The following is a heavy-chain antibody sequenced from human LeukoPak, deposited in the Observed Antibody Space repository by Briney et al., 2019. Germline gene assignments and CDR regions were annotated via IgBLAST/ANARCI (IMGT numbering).Heavy chain of an antibody. CDR2: ISSSSSTI. CDR1: GFTFSSYS. CDR3: ARGDYYYDSSGYPDY. D-gene: IGHD3-22*01. Sequence: GGSLRLSCAASGFTFSSYSMNWVRQAPGKGLEWVSYISSSSSTIYYADSVEGRFTISRDNSKNTLYLQMNSLRAEDTAVYYCARGDYYYDSSGYPDYWGQGTLVTVSS. J-gene: IGHJ4*02. V-gene: IGHV3-48*01.